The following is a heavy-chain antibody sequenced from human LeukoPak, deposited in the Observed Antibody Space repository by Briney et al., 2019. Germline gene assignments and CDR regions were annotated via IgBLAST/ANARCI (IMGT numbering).Heavy chain of an antibody. V-gene: IGHV3-66*01. CDR1: GFTVSANY. CDR3: AKEAISGIAAAGRGYFDY. CDR2: MYSNGDT. Sequence: GGSLRLSCVASGFTVSANYMTWVRQAPGKGLEWVSLMYSNGDTYYAESVKGRFTLSRDNSKNTLYLQMNSLRAEDTAVYYCAKEAISGIAAAGRGYFDYWGQGTLVTVSS. J-gene: IGHJ4*02. D-gene: IGHD6-25*01.